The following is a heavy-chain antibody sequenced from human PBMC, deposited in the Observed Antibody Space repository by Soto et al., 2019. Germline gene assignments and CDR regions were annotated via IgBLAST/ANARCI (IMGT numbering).Heavy chain of an antibody. V-gene: IGHV3-66*01. CDR3: ARRIAAAGGSAFDI. D-gene: IGHD6-13*01. CDR2: IYSGGST. Sequence: EVQLVESGGGLVQPGGSLRLSCAASGFTVSSNYMSWVRQAPGKGLEWVSVIYSGGSTYYADSVKGRFTISRDNSKNTLYLQMNSLRADDTAVYYCARRIAAAGGSAFDIWGQGTMVTVSS. J-gene: IGHJ3*02. CDR1: GFTVSSNY.